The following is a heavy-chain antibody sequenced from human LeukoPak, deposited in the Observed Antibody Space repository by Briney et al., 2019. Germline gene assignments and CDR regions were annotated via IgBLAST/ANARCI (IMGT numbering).Heavy chain of an antibody. CDR2: ICGSGGST. D-gene: IGHD3-9*01. Sequence: GGSLRLSCAASGFTFSSYAMSWVRQAPGKGLEWVSAICGSGGSTYYADSVKGRFTISRDNSKNTLYLQMNSLRAEDTAVYYCAKGRVDWEYAFDIWGQGTMVTVSS. J-gene: IGHJ3*02. CDR3: AKGRVDWEYAFDI. V-gene: IGHV3-23*01. CDR1: GFTFSSYA.